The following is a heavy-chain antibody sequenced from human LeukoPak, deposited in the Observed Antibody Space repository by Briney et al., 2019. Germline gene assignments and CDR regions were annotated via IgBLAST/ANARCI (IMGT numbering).Heavy chain of an antibody. V-gene: IGHV1-69*04. J-gene: IGHJ4*02. CDR3: ARDGGSEYSGYAGD. CDR2: IIPILGIA. Sequence: GASVKVSCKASGGTFSSCAISWVRQAPGQGLEWMGRIIPILGIANYAQKFQGRVTITADKSTSTAYMELSSLRSEDTAVYYCARDGGSEYSGYAGDWGQGTLVTVSS. CDR1: GGTFSSCA. D-gene: IGHD5-12*01.